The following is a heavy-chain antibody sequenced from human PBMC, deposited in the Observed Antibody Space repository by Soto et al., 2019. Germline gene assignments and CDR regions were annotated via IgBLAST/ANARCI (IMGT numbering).Heavy chain of an antibody. V-gene: IGHV3-15*07. D-gene: IGHD2-15*01. CDR2: IKTNTEGDTT. CDR3: TTGSVEGV. CDR1: GLTISNAW. Sequence: EVQLLESGGGFIHPGGSLRLSCAASGLTISNAWMNWVRQAPGKGLEWVGRIKTNTEGDTTDYAAAVKGRFTVSRDDSKNTLYLQMNSLKAEDTAVYYCTTGSVEGVWGQGTTVTVSS. J-gene: IGHJ6*02.